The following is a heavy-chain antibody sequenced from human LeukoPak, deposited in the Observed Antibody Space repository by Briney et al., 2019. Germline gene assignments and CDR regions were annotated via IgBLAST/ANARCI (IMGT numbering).Heavy chain of an antibody. Sequence: GGSLRLSCAASGFTFSSYAMHWVRQAPGKGLEWVAVISYDGSNKYYADSEKGRFTISRDNSKNTLYLQMNSLRAEDTAVYYCARDPDIYGSGSFLLDYWGQGTLVTVSS. CDR1: GFTFSSYA. CDR2: ISYDGSNK. J-gene: IGHJ4*02. D-gene: IGHD3-10*01. CDR3: ARDPDIYGSGSFLLDY. V-gene: IGHV3-30*04.